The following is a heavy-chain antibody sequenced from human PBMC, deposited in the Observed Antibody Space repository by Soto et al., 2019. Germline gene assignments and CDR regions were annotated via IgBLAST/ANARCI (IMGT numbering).Heavy chain of an antibody. V-gene: IGHV3-53*02. CDR3: ARSSRYYYDSSGYQPPRDAFDI. D-gene: IGHD3-22*01. CDR2: IYSGGST. J-gene: IGHJ3*02. Sequence: VQLVETGGGLIQPGGSLRLSCAASGFTVSSNYMSWVRQAPGKGLEWVSVIYSGGSTYYADSVKGRFTISRDNSKNTLYHQMSSLRAEDTAVYYCARSSRYYYDSSGYQPPRDAFDIWGQGTMVTVSS. CDR1: GFTVSSNY.